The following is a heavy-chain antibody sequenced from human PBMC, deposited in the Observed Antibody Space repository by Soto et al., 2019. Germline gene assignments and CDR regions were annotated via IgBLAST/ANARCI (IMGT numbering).Heavy chain of an antibody. Sequence: SLRLSCTASGFTFGDYVMSWFRQAPGKGLEWVGFIRSKAYGGSAEYAASVKGRFTMSRDDSKSIAYLQMNSLKTEDTAVYYCTRDSGCGGDCYENYFDYWGQG. V-gene: IGHV3-49*03. CDR1: GFTFGDYV. CDR2: IRSKAYGGSA. CDR3: TRDSGCGGDCYENYFDY. D-gene: IGHD2-21*02. J-gene: IGHJ4*02.